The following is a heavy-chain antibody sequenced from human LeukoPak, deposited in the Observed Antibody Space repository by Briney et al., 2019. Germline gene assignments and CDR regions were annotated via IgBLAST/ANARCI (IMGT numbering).Heavy chain of an antibody. D-gene: IGHD3-3*01. V-gene: IGHV3-33*06. CDR2: IWYDRSNK. CDR1: GFTFSSYG. CDR3: TKAYDYDFWSGILDY. J-gene: IGHJ4*02. Sequence: GRSLRLSCAASGFTFSSYGMHWVRQAPGKGLEWVAVIWYDRSNKYYADSVKGRFTISRDNSKNTLYLQMNSLRAEDTAVYYCTKAYDYDFWSGILDYWGQGTLVTVSS.